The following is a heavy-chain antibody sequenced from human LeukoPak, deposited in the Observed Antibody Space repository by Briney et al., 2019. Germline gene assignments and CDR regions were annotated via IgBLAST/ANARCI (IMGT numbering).Heavy chain of an antibody. J-gene: IGHJ4*02. V-gene: IGHV4-39*01. CDR2: IYYSGST. CDR3: ARQKGYSSGWYFDY. D-gene: IGHD6-19*01. CDR1: GGSISSSSYY. Sequence: SETLSLTCIVSGGSISSSSYYWVWIRQPPGKGLEWIGSIYYSGSTYYNPSLKSRVTISVDTSKNQFFLKLSSVTAADTAVYYCARQKGYSSGWYFDYWGQGTLVTVSS.